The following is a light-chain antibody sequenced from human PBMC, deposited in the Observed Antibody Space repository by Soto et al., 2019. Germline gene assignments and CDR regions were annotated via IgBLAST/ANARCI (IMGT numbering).Light chain of an antibody. V-gene: IGKV3-20*01. CDR1: RSVSNY. CDR3: QQYGSSGT. CDR2: GAS. Sequence: EIVLAQSPATVSLSPGERATLSCRASRSVSNYLAWYQQKPGQPPRLLIYGASNRATGIPDRFSGSGSGTDFTLTISRLEPEDFAVYYCQQYGSSGTFGQGTKVDTK. J-gene: IGKJ1*01.